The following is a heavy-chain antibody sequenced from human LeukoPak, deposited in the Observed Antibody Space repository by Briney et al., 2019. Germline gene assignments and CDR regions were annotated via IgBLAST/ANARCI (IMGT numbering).Heavy chain of an antibody. J-gene: IGHJ6*02. D-gene: IGHD5-18*01. CDR2: IIPIFGTA. Sequence: SVKVSCKASGGTFSSYAISWVRQAPGQGLEWMGGIIPIFGTANYVQKFQGRVTMTRDTSTGTVYMELSSLTSEDTAVYYSARDSVDSTMVNPGFYYYAMDVWGQGTTVTVSS. V-gene: IGHV1-69*05. CDR1: GGTFSSYA. CDR3: ARDSVDSTMVNPGFYYYAMDV.